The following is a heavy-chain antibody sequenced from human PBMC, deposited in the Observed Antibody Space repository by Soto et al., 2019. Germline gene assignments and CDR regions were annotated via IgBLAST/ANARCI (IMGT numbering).Heavy chain of an antibody. CDR3: ARDETYYYGSGPV. CDR1: GFTFSTYW. D-gene: IGHD3-10*01. Sequence: EVQLVESGGGLVQPGGSLRLSCAASGFTFSTYWMSWVRQAPGKGLEWVANIKQDGSEKYYVDSVKGRFTISRDNAKNALYLQMNSLRAEDTAVYYCARDETYYYGSGPVGGQGTLVTVSS. V-gene: IGHV3-7*01. J-gene: IGHJ4*02. CDR2: IKQDGSEK.